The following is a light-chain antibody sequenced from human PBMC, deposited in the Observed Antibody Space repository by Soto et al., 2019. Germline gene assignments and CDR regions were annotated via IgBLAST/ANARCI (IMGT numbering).Light chain of an antibody. V-gene: IGLV2-23*02. CDR2: EVT. J-gene: IGLJ2*01. CDR1: SSDVGGHNL. CDR3: CSYADVSTLV. Sequence: QSVLTQPASVSGSPGQSITISCTGTSSDVGGHNLVSWYQHNPGRAPKLMISEVTKRPSGVSNRFSGSKSGNTASLTISGLQAEDEADYYCCSYADVSTLVFGGGTKLTVL.